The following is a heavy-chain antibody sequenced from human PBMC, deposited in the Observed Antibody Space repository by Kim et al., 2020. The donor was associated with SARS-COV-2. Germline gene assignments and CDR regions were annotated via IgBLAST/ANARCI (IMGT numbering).Heavy chain of an antibody. CDR3: ARDRARYYDSSGYYQRDGMDV. CDR2: ISSSSYI. J-gene: IGHJ6*02. CDR1: GFTFSSYS. D-gene: IGHD3-22*01. Sequence: GGSLRLSCAASGFTFSSYSMNWVRQAPGKGLEWVSSISSSSYIYYADSVKGRFTISRDNAKNSLYLQMNSLRAEDTAVYYCARDRARYYDSSGYYQRDGMDVWGQGTTVTVSS. V-gene: IGHV3-21*01.